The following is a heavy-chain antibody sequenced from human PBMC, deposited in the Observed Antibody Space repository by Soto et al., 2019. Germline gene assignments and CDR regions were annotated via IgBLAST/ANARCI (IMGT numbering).Heavy chain of an antibody. D-gene: IGHD3-9*01. J-gene: IGHJ4*02. CDR3: ARDRYDISTGYPQYYFDY. Sequence: EVQLVESGGGLVQPGGSLRLSCAASGFTFSSYSMNWVRQAPGKGLEWVSYISSSSSTIYYADSVKGRFTISRDNAKNSLYLQMNSLRDEDTAVYYCARDRYDISTGYPQYYFDYWGQGTLVTVSS. CDR1: GFTFSSYS. V-gene: IGHV3-48*02. CDR2: ISSSSSTI.